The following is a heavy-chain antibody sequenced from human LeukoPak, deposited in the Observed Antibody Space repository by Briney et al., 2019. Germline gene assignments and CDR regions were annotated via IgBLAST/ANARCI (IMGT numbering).Heavy chain of an antibody. J-gene: IGHJ4*02. V-gene: IGHV4-59*08. CDR3: ARGPVEEDYFDY. CDR1: GGSISSYY. Sequence: SETLSLTCTVSGGSISSYYWSWIRQPPGKGLEWIGYIYYSGSTNYNPSLKSRVTISVDTSKNQFSLKLSSVTAADTAVYYCARGPVEEDYFDYWGQGTLVTVSS. CDR2: IYYSGST.